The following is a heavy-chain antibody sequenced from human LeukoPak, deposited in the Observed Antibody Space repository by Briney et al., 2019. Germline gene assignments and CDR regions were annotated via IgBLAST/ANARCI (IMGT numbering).Heavy chain of an antibody. CDR2: ISWNSGSI. J-gene: IGHJ5*02. V-gene: IGHV3-9*01. CDR3: AKGPGYSRNNWFDP. D-gene: IGHD5-12*01. CDR1: GFTFDDYA. Sequence: PGRSLRLSCAVSGFTFDDYATHWVRQAPGKGLEWVSGISWNSGSIGYADSVKGRFTISRDNAKNSLYLQMNSLRAEDTALYYCAKGPGYSRNNWFDPWGQGTLVTVSS.